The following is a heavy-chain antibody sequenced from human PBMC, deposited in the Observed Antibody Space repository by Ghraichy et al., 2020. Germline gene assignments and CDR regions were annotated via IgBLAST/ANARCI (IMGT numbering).Heavy chain of an antibody. CDR1: GYTLTNYY. CDR3: AKGGRIPIFGIWQFDY. J-gene: IGHJ4*02. Sequence: ASVKVSCKASGYTLTNYYMHWVRQAPGQGPEWMAIINPSSYSTTYAQKFGGRATVTSDTSTSTVFMELSSLTLDDTAIYYCAKGGRIPIFGIWQFDYLGKGSLVSVS. V-gene: IGHV1-46*01. CDR2: INPSSYST. D-gene: IGHD3-3*02.